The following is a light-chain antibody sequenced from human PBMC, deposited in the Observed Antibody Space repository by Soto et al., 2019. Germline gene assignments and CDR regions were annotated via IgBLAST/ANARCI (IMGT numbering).Light chain of an antibody. V-gene: IGLV1-44*01. Sequence: QSVLTQPPSASGTPGQGVIISCSGSSSNIGSNTVSWYQQLPGTAPRLLTNDNSQRPSGIPDRFSGSKSGTSASLAISGLQSDDEADYYCATWDDSLNAWVFGGGTKLPS. CDR3: ATWDDSLNAWV. J-gene: IGLJ3*02. CDR2: DNS. CDR1: SSNIGSNT.